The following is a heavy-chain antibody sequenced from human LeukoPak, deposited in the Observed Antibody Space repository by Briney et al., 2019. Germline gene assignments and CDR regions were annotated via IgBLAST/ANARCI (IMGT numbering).Heavy chain of an antibody. D-gene: IGHD3-22*01. CDR1: GGTFSSYA. Sequence: GASVKVSCKASGGTFSSYAISWVRQAPGQGLEWMGGIIPIFGTANYAQKFQGRVTITADESTSTAYMELSSLRSEDTAVYYCAREGVRIYYDSSGYYNYYGMDVWGQGTTVTVSS. V-gene: IGHV1-69*13. CDR2: IIPIFGTA. CDR3: AREGVRIYYDSSGYYNYYGMDV. J-gene: IGHJ6*02.